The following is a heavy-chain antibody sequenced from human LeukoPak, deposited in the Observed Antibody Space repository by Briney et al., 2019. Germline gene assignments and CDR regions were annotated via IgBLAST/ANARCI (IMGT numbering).Heavy chain of an antibody. CDR3: ARDRAVVVPAAMMDYGMDV. Sequence: PSETLSLTCTVSGGSISSYYWSWIRQPPGKGLEWIGYIYYSGSTNYNPSLKSRVTISVDTSKNQFSLKLSSVTAVDTAVYYCARDRAVVVPAAMMDYGMDVWGQGALVTVSS. CDR2: IYYSGST. V-gene: IGHV4-59*01. J-gene: IGHJ6*02. CDR1: GGSISSYY. D-gene: IGHD2-2*01.